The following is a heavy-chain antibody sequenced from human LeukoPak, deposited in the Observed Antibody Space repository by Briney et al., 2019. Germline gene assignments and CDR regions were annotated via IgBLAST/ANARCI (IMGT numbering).Heavy chain of an antibody. Sequence: PGGSLRLSCAASGFTFSSYWMSWVRQAPGKGLEWVANIKQDGSEKYYVDSVKGRFTISRDNAKNSLYLQMNSLRAEDTAVYYCARVISPYYYDSSGYYNDYWGQGTLVTASS. V-gene: IGHV3-7*05. D-gene: IGHD3-22*01. CDR3: ARVISPYYYDSSGYYNDY. CDR1: GFTFSSYW. J-gene: IGHJ4*02. CDR2: IKQDGSEK.